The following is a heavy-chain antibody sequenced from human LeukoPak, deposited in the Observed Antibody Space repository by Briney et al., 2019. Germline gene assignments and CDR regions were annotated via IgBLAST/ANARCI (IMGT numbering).Heavy chain of an antibody. CDR1: GGSVSSGTYY. V-gene: IGHV4-61*01. CDR2: IYYTGST. Sequence: PSETLSLTCTVSGGSVSSGTYYWSWIRQPPGKRLEWIGYIYYTGSTNYNPSLKSRLTISVDTSKNQFSLKLSSVTAADTAVYYCARRGGSGRSFDYWGQGTLVTVSS. D-gene: IGHD3-10*01. CDR3: ARRGGSGRSFDY. J-gene: IGHJ4*02.